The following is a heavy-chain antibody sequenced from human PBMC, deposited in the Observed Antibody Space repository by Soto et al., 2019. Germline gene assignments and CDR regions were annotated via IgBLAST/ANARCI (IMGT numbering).Heavy chain of an antibody. V-gene: IGHV4-59*01. CDR3: AREIHSSSWYAWFDP. J-gene: IGHJ5*02. D-gene: IGHD6-13*01. Sequence: PSETLSLTCTVSGGSISSYYWSWIRQPPGKGLEWIGYIYYSGSTNYNPSLKSRVTISVDTSKNQFSLKLSSVTAADTAVYYCAREIHSSSWYAWFDPWGQGTLVTVSS. CDR2: IYYSGST. CDR1: GGSISSYY.